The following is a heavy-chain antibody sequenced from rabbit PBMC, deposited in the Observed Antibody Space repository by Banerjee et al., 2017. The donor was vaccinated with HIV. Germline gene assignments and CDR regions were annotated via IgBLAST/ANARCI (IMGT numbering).Heavy chain of an antibody. CDR2: TYTGSSGST. CDR1: GIDFSRYFY. Sequence: QSLEESGGGLVKPEGTLTLTCKGSGIDFSRYFYMCWVRQAPGKGLEWIACTYTGSSGSTWYASWAKGRFTISKTSSTTVTLQMTSLTAADTATYFCARDLAGVIGWNFGLWGPGTLVTVS. D-gene: IGHD4-1*01. CDR3: ARDLAGVIGWNFGL. J-gene: IGHJ6*01. V-gene: IGHV1S40*01.